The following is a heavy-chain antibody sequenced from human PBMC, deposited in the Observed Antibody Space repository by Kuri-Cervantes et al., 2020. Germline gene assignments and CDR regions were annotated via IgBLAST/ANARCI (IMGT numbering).Heavy chain of an antibody. J-gene: IGHJ6*02. CDR3: ARVGYSYATYGMDV. CDR1: TFDDYA. V-gene: IGHV4-31*02. CDR2: IYYSGST. D-gene: IGHD5-18*01. Sequence: TFDDYAMHWVRQAPGKGLEWIGYIYYSGSTYYNPSLKSRVTISVDTSKNQFSLKLSSVTAADTAVYYCARVGYSYATYGMDVWGQGTTVTVSS.